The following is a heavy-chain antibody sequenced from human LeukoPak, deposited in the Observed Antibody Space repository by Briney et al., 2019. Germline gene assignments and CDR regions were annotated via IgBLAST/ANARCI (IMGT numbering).Heavy chain of an antibody. CDR3: ARRITMIAGYYFDY. Sequence: SETLSLTCTVSGGSISSYYWSWIRQPPGKGLEWIGYIYYSGSTNYNPSLKSRVTISVDTSKNQFSLKLSSVTAADTAVYYCARRITMIAGYYFDYWGQGTLVTVSS. D-gene: IGHD3-22*01. CDR2: IYYSGST. CDR1: GGSISSYY. J-gene: IGHJ4*02. V-gene: IGHV4-59*08.